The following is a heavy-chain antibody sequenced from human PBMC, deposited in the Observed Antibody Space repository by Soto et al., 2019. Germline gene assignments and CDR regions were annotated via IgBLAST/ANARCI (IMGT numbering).Heavy chain of an antibody. CDR1: GYTFTGYY. Sequence: QVQLVQSGAEVKKPGASVKVSCKASGYTFTGYYMHWVRQAPGQGLEWMGWINPNSGGTNYAQKFKGCVTMTRDTSISTAYMELSRLRSDDTAVYYCARKPPSYCSSTSCQVDAFDIWGQGTMVTVSS. CDR2: INPNSGGT. D-gene: IGHD2-2*01. V-gene: IGHV1-2*04. CDR3: ARKPPSYCSSTSCQVDAFDI. J-gene: IGHJ3*02.